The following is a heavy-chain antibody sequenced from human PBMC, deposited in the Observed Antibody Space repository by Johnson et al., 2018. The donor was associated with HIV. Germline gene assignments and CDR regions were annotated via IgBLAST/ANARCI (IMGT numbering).Heavy chain of an antibody. V-gene: IGHV3-20*04. CDR2: INWNGGST. CDR3: ARHVLCWCLLFLADAVDI. D-gene: IGHD2-21*02. J-gene: IGHJ3*02. Sequence: RLVESGGGVVRPGGSLRLSCAASGFTFDDYGMSWVRQAPGKGLQWVSGINWNGGSTGYADSVKGRFTISRDNSKNTLYLQMNSLRAEDTAVYYCARHVLCWCLLFLADAVDIWGQGTMVTVSS. CDR1: GFTFDDYG.